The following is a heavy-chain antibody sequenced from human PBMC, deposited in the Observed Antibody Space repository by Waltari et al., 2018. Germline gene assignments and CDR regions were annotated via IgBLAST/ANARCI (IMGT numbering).Heavy chain of an antibody. CDR3: ARVLHDSSGYYHGDYYYYYMDV. J-gene: IGHJ6*03. CDR1: GGTFSSYA. V-gene: IGHV1-69*05. D-gene: IGHD3-22*01. Sequence: QVQLVQSGAEVKKPGSSVKVSCKASGGTFSSYAISWVRQAPGQGLEWMGGIIPIFGTANYAQKFQCRVTITTDESTSTAYMELSSLRSEDTAVYYCARVLHDSSGYYHGDYYYYYMDVWGKGTTVTVSS. CDR2: IIPIFGTA.